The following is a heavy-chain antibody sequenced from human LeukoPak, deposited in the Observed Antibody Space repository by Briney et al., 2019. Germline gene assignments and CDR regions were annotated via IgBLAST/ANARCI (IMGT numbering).Heavy chain of an antibody. CDR1: GFTFSSYA. CDR2: ISGSGGNT. CDR3: ATYSSGWYAYFQH. V-gene: IGHV3-23*01. D-gene: IGHD6-19*01. J-gene: IGHJ1*01. Sequence: GGSLRLSCAASGFTFSSYAMSWVRQAPGKGLEWVSAISGSGGNTYYADSVKGRFTISRDNSKNTLYLQMNSLRAEDTAVYYCATYSSGWYAYFQHWGQGTLVTVSS.